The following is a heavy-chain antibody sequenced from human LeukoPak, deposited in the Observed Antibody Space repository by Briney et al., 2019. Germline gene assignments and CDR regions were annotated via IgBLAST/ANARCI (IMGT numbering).Heavy chain of an antibody. CDR1: GYTFTGYY. V-gene: IGHV1-2*02. J-gene: IGHJ4*02. CDR3: ARTPLTTVVTLNFDY. Sequence: ASLKVSCKASGYTFTGYYMHWVRQAPGQGLEWMGWINPNSGGTNYAQKFQGRVTMTRDTSISTAYMELRRLRSDDTAVYYCARTPLTTVVTLNFDYWGQGTLVTVSS. D-gene: IGHD4-23*01. CDR2: INPNSGGT.